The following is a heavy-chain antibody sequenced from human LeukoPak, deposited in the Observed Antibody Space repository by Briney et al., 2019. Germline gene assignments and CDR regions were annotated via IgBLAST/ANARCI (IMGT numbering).Heavy chain of an antibody. CDR2: IYYSGST. CDR3: AKGSGFDY. J-gene: IGHJ4*02. V-gene: IGHV4-39*07. D-gene: IGHD2-15*01. CDR1: GGSISSSSYY. Sequence: SETLSLTCTVSGGSISSSSYYWGWIRQPPGKGLEWIGSIYYSGSTYYNSSLKSRVTISVDTSKNQFSLKLSSVTAADTAVYYCAKGSGFDYWGQGTLVTVSS.